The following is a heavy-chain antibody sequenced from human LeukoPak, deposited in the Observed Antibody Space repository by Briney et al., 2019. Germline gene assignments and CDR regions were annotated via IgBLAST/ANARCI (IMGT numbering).Heavy chain of an antibody. CDR1: GYTFSSYG. V-gene: IGHV1-18*04. D-gene: IGHD2-2*01. J-gene: IGHJ4*02. Sequence: ASVKVSCKASGYTFSSYGISWVRQAPGQGLEWMGWINTYNSNTRYAQNLRGRVAMTTDTSASTAYMDLRNLRSEDTAVYYCASPHTCSSTSCHLDYWGQGTLVTVSS. CDR2: INTYNSNT. CDR3: ASPHTCSSTSCHLDY.